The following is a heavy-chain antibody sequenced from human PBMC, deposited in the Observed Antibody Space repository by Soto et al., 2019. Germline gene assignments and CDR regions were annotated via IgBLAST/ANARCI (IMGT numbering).Heavy chain of an antibody. CDR3: ERYQQQLGLGYYLMAV. CDR1: GDSVSSNSAA. CDR2: TYYRSKWYN. Sequence: SQTLSLTCAISGDSVSSNSAAWNWIRQSPSRGLEWLGRTYYRSKWYNDYAVSVKSRITINPDTSKNQFSLQLNSVTPEDTAVYYCERYQQQLGLGYYLMAVWGQGTTVTVSS. J-gene: IGHJ6*02. D-gene: IGHD6-13*01. V-gene: IGHV6-1*01.